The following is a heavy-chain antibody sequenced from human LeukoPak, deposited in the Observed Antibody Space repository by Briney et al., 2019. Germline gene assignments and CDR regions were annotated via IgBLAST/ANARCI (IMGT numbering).Heavy chain of an antibody. Sequence: SETLSLTCTVSGGSISSYYWNWIRQPPGKGLEWIGYIYYSGSTNYNPSLKSRVTISVDTSKNQFSLKLSSVTAADTAVYYCASGAQLRYLLYWGQGTLVTVSS. CDR3: ASGAQLRYLLY. J-gene: IGHJ4*02. V-gene: IGHV4-59*12. CDR2: IYYSGST. CDR1: GGSISSYY. D-gene: IGHD5-24*01.